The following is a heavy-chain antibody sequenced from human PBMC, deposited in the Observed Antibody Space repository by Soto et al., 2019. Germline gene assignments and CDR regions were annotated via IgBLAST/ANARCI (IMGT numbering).Heavy chain of an antibody. J-gene: IGHJ4*02. CDR3: ARDAPGVAPY. CDR1: GGSINSGDSY. Sequence: QVQLQESGPELVRPSQTLSLTCTVSGGSINSGDSYWNWIRQHPEKGMEWIGYLNYRGSTFYNPSLKSRIIISVDTSKNQFSLSLSSVTAADTAVYYCARDAPGVAPYWGQGTLVTVSS. D-gene: IGHD2-15*01. V-gene: IGHV4-31*03. CDR2: LNYRGST.